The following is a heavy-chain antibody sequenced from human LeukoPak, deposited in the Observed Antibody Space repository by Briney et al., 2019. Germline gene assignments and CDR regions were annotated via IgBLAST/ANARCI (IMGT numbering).Heavy chain of an antibody. D-gene: IGHD3-10*01. J-gene: IGHJ2*01. CDR3: ARAGYYYGSGSYYPL. CDR2: IIPIFGTA. V-gene: IGHV1-69*05. CDR1: GGTFSSYA. Sequence: SVKVSCKASGGTFSSYAISWVRQAPGQGLEWMGGIIPIFGTANYAQKFQGRVTMTRNTSISTAYMELSSLRSEDTAVYYCARAGYYYGSGSYYPLWGRGTLVTVSS.